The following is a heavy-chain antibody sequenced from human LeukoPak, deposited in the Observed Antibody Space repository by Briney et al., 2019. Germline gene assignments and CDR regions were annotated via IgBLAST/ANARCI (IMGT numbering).Heavy chain of an antibody. CDR1: GFTFSSYA. J-gene: IGHJ5*02. CDR2: ISTSGGTT. D-gene: IGHD5-24*01. Sequence: GGSLRLSCAASGFTFSSYAMNWVRQVPGKGLEWVSSISTSGGTTYNADSVKGRFTISRDNSKNTLYLQMNSLRAEDTAVYYCAGDVDPWGQGTLVTVSS. V-gene: IGHV3-23*01. CDR3: AGDVDP.